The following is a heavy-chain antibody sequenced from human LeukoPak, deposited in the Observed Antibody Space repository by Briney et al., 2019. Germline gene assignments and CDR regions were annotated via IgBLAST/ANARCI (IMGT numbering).Heavy chain of an antibody. CDR3: ARVGCRGGSCSSRGDYYYGMDV. CDR2: ISSGDSYI. D-gene: IGHD2-15*01. Sequence: GGSVTLSCAACVFTVYLNYMSWVRRAPGKGLEGVSSISSGDSYIPSPDSVKGRFTIARDNTKNALFLQMNSLRGEDTAVYSCARVGCRGGSCSSRGDYYYGMDVWGQGTTVTVSS. V-gene: IGHV3-21*01. J-gene: IGHJ6*02. CDR1: VFTVYLNY.